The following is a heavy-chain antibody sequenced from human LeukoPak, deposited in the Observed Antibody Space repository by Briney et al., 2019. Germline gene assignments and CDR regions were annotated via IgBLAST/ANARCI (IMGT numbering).Heavy chain of an antibody. Sequence: GGSLRLSCATSGFTFTTYWMNWVRQAPGKGLEWVANIKQDGSEKYVDSVKGRFTISRDNARNSLYLQMNSLRADDTAVYYCARGGGYAWDYWGQGTLVTVSS. CDR1: GFTFTTYW. D-gene: IGHD5-12*01. CDR3: ARGGGYAWDY. V-gene: IGHV3-7*01. CDR2: IKQDGSEK. J-gene: IGHJ4*02.